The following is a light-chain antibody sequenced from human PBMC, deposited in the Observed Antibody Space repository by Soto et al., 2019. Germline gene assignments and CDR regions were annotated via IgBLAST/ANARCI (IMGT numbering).Light chain of an antibody. CDR3: QQSFTTWT. CDR2: AAS. J-gene: IGKJ1*01. Sequence: DIQMTQSPSSLSASVGDRVTITCRASQTVTTYLNWYQQKPGEAPKLLIYAASTLHTGVPSRFSGSGSGTDFTLTITGLQPEDFATYYCQQSFTTWTFGQGTKVEVK. CDR1: QTVTTY. V-gene: IGKV1-39*01.